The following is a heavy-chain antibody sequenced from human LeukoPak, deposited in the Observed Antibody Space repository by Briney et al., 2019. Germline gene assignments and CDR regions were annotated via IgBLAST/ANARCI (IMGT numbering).Heavy chain of an antibody. CDR3: ATSPGWFGEFYYYGMDV. CDR2: IIPIFGTA. V-gene: IGHV1-69*01. J-gene: IGHJ6*02. Sequence: SVKVSCKASGGTFSNYAISWVRQAPGQGLEWMGGIIPIFGTANYAQKFQGRVTITADESTSTAYMELSSLRSEDTAVYYCATSPGWFGEFYYYGMDVWGQGTTVTVSS. D-gene: IGHD3-10*01. CDR1: GGTFSNYA.